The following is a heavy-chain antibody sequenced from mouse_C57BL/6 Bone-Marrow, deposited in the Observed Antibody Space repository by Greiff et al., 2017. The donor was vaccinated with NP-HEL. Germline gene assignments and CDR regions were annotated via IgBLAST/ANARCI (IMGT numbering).Heavy chain of an antibody. V-gene: IGHV1-39*01. CDR3: ASGVDGESLYFGD. CDR2: INPIYGTT. D-gene: IGHD2-3*01. J-gene: IGHJ2*01. Sequence: VQLKQSGPELVKPGASVKISCKASGYSFTDYYMNWVKQSNGKSLEWIGVINPIYGTTSYNQKFKGKATLTVDQSSSTAYMPLNSLTSEHSAVYYCASGVDGESLYFGDWGQGSTLTVSS. CDR1: GYSFTDYY.